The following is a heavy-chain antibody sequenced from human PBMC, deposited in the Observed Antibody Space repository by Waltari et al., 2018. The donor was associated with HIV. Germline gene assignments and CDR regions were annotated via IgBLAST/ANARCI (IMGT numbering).Heavy chain of an antibody. CDR3: ARGGYSSFDY. Sequence: EVYLVESGGGLVQPGGSLRLSCATSGFTFSDHYMSWVRQAPGKGLEWVANIKQDGSGKLYVGSVRGRFTISRDNAKTSLYLQMNSLIAEDTAVYYCARGGYSSFDYWGQGTLVTVSS. CDR1: GFTFSDHY. V-gene: IGHV3-7*01. D-gene: IGHD5-18*01. CDR2: IKQDGSGK. J-gene: IGHJ4*02.